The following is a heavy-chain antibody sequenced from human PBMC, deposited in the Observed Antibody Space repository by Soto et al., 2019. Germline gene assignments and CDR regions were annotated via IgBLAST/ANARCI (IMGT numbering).Heavy chain of an antibody. D-gene: IGHD4-17*01. CDR1: GGSISSGGYY. J-gene: IGHJ5*02. CDR3: ARDLGPLTVGMNWFDP. CDR2: IYYSGST. Sequence: QVQLQESGPGLVKPSQTLSLTCTVSGGSISSGGYYWSWIRQHPGKGLEWIGYIYYSGSTYYNPSLKRRVTISXXTXKXQFSLKLSSVTAADTAVYYCARDLGPLTVGMNWFDPWGQGTLVTVSS. V-gene: IGHV4-31*03.